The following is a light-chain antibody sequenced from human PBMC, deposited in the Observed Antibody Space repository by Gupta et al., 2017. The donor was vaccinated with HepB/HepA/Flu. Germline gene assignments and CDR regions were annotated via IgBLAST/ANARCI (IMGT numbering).Light chain of an antibody. Sequence: EIVFTQSPATLSLSPGERATLSCRASQSIRSYLAWYQHRPGQAPRLLISDASNRAPGIPTRFSGSGSGTDFTLTISSLEPEDVAVYYCQNHNNWLGTFGHGTKVAI. V-gene: IGKV3-11*01. CDR3: QNHNNWLGT. CDR1: QSIRSY. CDR2: DAS. J-gene: IGKJ3*01.